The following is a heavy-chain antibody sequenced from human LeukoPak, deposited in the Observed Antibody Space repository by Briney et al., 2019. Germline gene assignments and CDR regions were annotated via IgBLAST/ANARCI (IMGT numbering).Heavy chain of an antibody. V-gene: IGHV3-30*03. CDR1: GFTFSSYG. CDR2: ISYDGSKK. D-gene: IGHD2-21*02. Sequence: GRSLRLSCAASGFTFSSYGMHWVRQAPGKGLEWVAVISYDGSKKFYADSVQGRFTISRDNSKSTLYLQTNSLRAEDTAVYYCARCRGDCYTRERGSGGFDIWGQGTRVTVSS. CDR3: ARCRGDCYTRERGSGGFDI. J-gene: IGHJ3*02.